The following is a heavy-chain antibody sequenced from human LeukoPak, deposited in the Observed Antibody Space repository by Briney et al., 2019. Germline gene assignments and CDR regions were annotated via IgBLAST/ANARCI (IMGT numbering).Heavy chain of an antibody. J-gene: IGHJ4*02. CDR1: GFTFSSYA. CDR3: ASTGGHSSGYYYPGY. D-gene: IGHD3-22*01. CDR2: ISGSGGST. Sequence: GGSLRLSCAASGFTFSSYAMSWVRQAPGKGLEWVSAISGSGGSTYYADSVKGRSTISRDNSKNTLYLQMNSLRAEDTAVYYCASTGGHSSGYYYPGYWGQGTLVTVSS. V-gene: IGHV3-23*01.